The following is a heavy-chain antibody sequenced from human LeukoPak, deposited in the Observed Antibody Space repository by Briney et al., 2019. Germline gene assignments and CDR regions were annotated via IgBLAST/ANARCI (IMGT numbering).Heavy chain of an antibody. D-gene: IGHD6-13*01. V-gene: IGHV3-43D*03. Sequence: GGSLRLSCAASGFTFDDYAMHWVRQAPGKGLEWVSLISWDGGSTYYADSVKGRFTISRDNAKNSLYLQMNSLRAEDTAVYYCARENLRAAAGNAFDIWGQGTMVTVSS. CDR3: ARENLRAAAGNAFDI. CDR2: ISWDGGST. CDR1: GFTFDDYA. J-gene: IGHJ3*02.